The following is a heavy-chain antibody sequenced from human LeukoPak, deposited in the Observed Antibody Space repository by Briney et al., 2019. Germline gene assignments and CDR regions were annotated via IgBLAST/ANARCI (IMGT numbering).Heavy chain of an antibody. Sequence: GGSLRLSCAASGFTVSSNYMSWVRQAPGKGLEWVSGISGSGDNTYYADSVKGRFTIFRDNSKNTLYVQVNSLGTEDTAAYYCAKGSYYDSSGSFYFDYWGQGTLVTVSS. CDR1: GFTVSSNY. CDR3: AKGSYYDSSGSFYFDY. D-gene: IGHD3-22*01. CDR2: ISGSGDNT. V-gene: IGHV3-23*01. J-gene: IGHJ4*02.